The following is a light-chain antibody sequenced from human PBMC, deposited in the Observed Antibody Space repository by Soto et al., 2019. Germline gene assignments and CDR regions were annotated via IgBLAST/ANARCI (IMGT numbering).Light chain of an antibody. Sequence: QSALTQPASVSGSPGQSITISCTGTSSDVGGYNYVSWSQQHPGKAPKLMIYEVSNRPSGASNRFAGSKSGNTASLTISGLQAEDEADYYCSSYTTTNTYVFGTGTKVTVL. V-gene: IGLV2-14*01. CDR2: EVS. CDR3: SSYTTTNTYV. CDR1: SSDVGGYNY. J-gene: IGLJ1*01.